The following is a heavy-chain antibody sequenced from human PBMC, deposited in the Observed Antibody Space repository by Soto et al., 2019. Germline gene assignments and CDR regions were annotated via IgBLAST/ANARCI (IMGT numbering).Heavy chain of an antibody. CDR3: ARDPSGHPPLYRFDP. V-gene: IGHV4-59*01. J-gene: IGHJ5*02. D-gene: IGHD1-26*01. Sequence: SETLSLTCTVSGGSIIGYYWNWIRQPPGKGLEWIGYIFHNGDINYNPSLKSRVTISVDTSKNQFSLNLSSVTAADTAAYYCARDPSGHPPLYRFDPRGQGTLVTVSS. CDR1: GGSIIGYY. CDR2: IFHNGDI.